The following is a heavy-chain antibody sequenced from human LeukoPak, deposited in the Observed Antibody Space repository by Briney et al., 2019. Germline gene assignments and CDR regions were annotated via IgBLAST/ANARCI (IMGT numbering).Heavy chain of an antibody. Sequence: PGGSLRLSCAASGFTFSDYWMHWVRQAPGKGLVWVSRIASDGSSTSYADSVKGRFTISRDNAKNTLYLQMNSLSAEDTGLYYCVRDPRGDGSSTFGYWGQGTLVTVSS. J-gene: IGHJ4*02. V-gene: IGHV3-74*01. CDR2: IASDGSST. CDR1: GFTFSDYW. CDR3: VRDPRGDGSSTFGY. D-gene: IGHD1-26*01.